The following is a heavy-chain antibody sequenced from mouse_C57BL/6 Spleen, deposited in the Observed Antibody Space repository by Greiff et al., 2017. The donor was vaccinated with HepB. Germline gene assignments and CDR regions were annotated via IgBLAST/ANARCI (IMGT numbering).Heavy chain of an antibody. V-gene: IGHV1-18*01. CDR1: GYTFTDYN. Sequence: EVQLQQSGPELVKPGASVKIPCKASGYTFTDYNMDWVKQSHGKSLEWIGDINPNNGGTIYNQKFKGKATLTVDKSSSTAYMELRSLTSEDTAVYYCARGSITTVVNAMDYWGQGTSVTVSS. CDR3: ARGSITTVVNAMDY. J-gene: IGHJ4*01. D-gene: IGHD1-1*01. CDR2: INPNNGGT.